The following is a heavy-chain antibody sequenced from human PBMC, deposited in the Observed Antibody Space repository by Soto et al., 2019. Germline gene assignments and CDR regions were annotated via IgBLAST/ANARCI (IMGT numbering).Heavy chain of an antibody. CDR1: GGTFPNYA. D-gene: IGHD3-16*01. Sequence: QVQLVQSGAEVKKPGSSVKVSCKASGGTFPNYAISWVRQAPGQGLEWMGGIIPIFGTTNYAQKFEGRVTISADESTNTAYMDLSSLRSEDTAVYYCARGNRYTGDDVWGKRYGFDYWGQGTLVTVSS. CDR3: ARGNRYTGDDVWGKRYGFDY. J-gene: IGHJ4*02. CDR2: IIPIFGTT. V-gene: IGHV1-69*12.